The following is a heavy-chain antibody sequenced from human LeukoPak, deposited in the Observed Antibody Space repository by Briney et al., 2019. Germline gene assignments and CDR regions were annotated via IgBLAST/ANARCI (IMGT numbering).Heavy chain of an antibody. CDR1: GGSFSGYY. J-gene: IGHJ4*02. V-gene: IGHV4-34*01. D-gene: IGHD2-2*01. Sequence: SETLSLTCAVYGGSFSGYYWSWIRQPPGKGLEWIGEINHSGSTNYNPSLKSRVTISVDTSKNQFSLKLSSVTAADTAVYYCARVSYEGIVVVPAAIDYWGQGTLVTVSS. CDR2: INHSGST. CDR3: ARVSYEGIVVVPAAIDY.